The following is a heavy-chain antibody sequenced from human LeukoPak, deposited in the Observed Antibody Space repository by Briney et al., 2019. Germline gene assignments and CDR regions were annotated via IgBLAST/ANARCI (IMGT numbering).Heavy chain of an antibody. CDR2: ISNNGGYT. CDR3: ARSPSGCGGSCYFDY. CDR1: GFTFSSSA. V-gene: IGHV3-23*01. Sequence: GGSLRLSCAASGFTFSSSAMSWVRQAPGKGLEWVSAISNNGGYTYYADSVQGRFTISRDNSKSTLCLQMNSLKAEDTAVYYCARSPSGCGGSCYFDYWGQGTLVTVSS. J-gene: IGHJ4*02. D-gene: IGHD2-15*01.